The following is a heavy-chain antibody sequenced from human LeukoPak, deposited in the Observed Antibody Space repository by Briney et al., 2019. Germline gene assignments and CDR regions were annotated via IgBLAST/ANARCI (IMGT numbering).Heavy chain of an antibody. D-gene: IGHD4-17*01. CDR2: ISGSGGST. J-gene: IGHJ4*02. CDR1: GYTFSSYA. V-gene: IGHV3-23*01. Sequence: GGSLRLSCAASGYTFSSYAMSWVRQAPGKGLERVSAISGSGGSTYYADSVKGRFTISRDNFKNTLYLQMNSLRAEDTAVYYCAKFSPVTVDYWGQGTLVTVSS. CDR3: AKFSPVTVDY.